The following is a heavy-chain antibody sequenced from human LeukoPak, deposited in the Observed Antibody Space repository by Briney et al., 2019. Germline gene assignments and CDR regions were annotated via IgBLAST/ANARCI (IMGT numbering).Heavy chain of an antibody. CDR2: ISDDSSDT. J-gene: IGHJ4*02. V-gene: IGHV3-23*01. D-gene: IGHD1-1*01. Sequence: PGGSLRLSCVASGFTFSNSWMAWVRQAPGKGLEWVSIISDDSSDTHYSDSLKGRFTISRDNSWKTLSLQMNSLRVEDTAVYYCARGQTSTTRHFDYWGQGTVVTVSS. CDR3: ARGQTSTTRHFDY. CDR1: GFTFSNSW.